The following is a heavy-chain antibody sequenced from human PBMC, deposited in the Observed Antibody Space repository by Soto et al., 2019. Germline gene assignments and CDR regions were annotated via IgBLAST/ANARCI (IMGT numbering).Heavy chain of an antibody. CDR1: GYTFTNHG. Sequence: SVKVSCKASGYTFTNHGISWVRQAPGQGLEWVGWVSGYNDKTKSAQKFQGRVTMTTDTSTSTAYMELRSLRSDDTAVYYCAREFYPVAYCFDYWGQGTLVTVSS. D-gene: IGHD2-21*01. CDR2: VSGYNDKT. V-gene: IGHV1-18*04. J-gene: IGHJ4*02. CDR3: AREFYPVAYCFDY.